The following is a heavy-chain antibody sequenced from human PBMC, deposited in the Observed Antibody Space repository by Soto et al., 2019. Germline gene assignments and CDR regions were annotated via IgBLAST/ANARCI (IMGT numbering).Heavy chain of an antibody. Sequence: GASVKVSCKASGYTFTDYAMHWVRQAPGQRLEWMGWISTGNGNTKYSQKFQGRVTITRDTSATTAYMELSGLRSEDTAVYYCAKGSQMWTPDYWGQGTLVTVSS. CDR1: GYTFTDYA. V-gene: IGHV1-3*04. D-gene: IGHD2-21*01. CDR2: ISTGNGNT. CDR3: AKGSQMWTPDY. J-gene: IGHJ4*02.